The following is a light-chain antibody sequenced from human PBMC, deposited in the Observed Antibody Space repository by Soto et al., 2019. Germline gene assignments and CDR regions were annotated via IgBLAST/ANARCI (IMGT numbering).Light chain of an antibody. J-gene: IGLJ2*01. CDR1: SSDVGGYNY. CDR3: CSYAGSFVV. Sequence: QSALTQPRSVSGSPGQSVTISCTGTSSDVGGYNYVSWYQQHPGKAPKLMIYDVSKRPSGVPDRFSGSKSGNTASLTISGLQDEDEADYCCCSYAGSFVVFGGGTKVTVL. V-gene: IGLV2-11*01. CDR2: DVS.